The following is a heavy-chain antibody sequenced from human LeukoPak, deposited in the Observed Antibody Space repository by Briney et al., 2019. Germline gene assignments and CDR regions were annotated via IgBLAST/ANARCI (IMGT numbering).Heavy chain of an antibody. Sequence: ASVKVSCKASGYTFTSYGVSWVRQAPGQGLEWMGWISAYNGNTNYAQKVQARVTMTRDTSTSTAYMELRSLRSDDTAVYYCARGLPWCQDSLYGKEVWGQGTTVTVSS. D-gene: IGHD2-8*02. CDR2: ISAYNGNT. CDR1: GYTFTSYG. CDR3: ARGLPWCQDSLYGKEV. V-gene: IGHV1-18*01. J-gene: IGHJ6*02.